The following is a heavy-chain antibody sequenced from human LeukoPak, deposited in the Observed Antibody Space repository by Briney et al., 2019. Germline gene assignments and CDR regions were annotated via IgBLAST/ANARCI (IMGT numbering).Heavy chain of an antibody. J-gene: IGHJ5*02. CDR3: AIEGGDTRWLDR. CDR2: INTSGST. D-gene: IGHD4-17*01. Sequence: SETLSLTCTVSGGSISSYYWTWIRQSAGKGLEWIGRINTSGSTNYNPSLRSRVTMSVNTSKNQFSLNLTSVTAADTAVYSCAIEGGDTRWLDRWGQGALVTVCS. CDR1: GGSISSYY. V-gene: IGHV4-4*07.